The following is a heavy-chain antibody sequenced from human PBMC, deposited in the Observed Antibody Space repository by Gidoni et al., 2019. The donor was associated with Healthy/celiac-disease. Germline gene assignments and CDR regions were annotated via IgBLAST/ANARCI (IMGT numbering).Heavy chain of an antibody. D-gene: IGHD6-6*01. V-gene: IGHV3-21*01. Sequence: EVQLVESGGGLVKPGGSLSLSCAAPGFTFSSSSMNWVRQAPGKGLEWVSSISSSSSYIYYADSVKGRFTISRDNAKNSLYLQMNSLRAEDTAVYYCARDYRSSSSIYYYYGMDVWGQGTTVTVSS. CDR1: GFTFSSSS. CDR3: ARDYRSSSSIYYYYGMDV. CDR2: ISSSSSYI. J-gene: IGHJ6*02.